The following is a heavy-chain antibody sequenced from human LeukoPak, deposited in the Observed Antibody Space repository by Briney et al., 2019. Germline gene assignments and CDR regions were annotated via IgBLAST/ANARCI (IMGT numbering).Heavy chain of an antibody. CDR3: AKDLAGSGIYSFDY. Sequence: GGSLRLSCAASGFTFSNYALNWARQAPGRGLEWVSGISGSGVSRYYAESVKGRFTISRDNSKNTLYLQMISLRAEDTAVYYCAKDLAGSGIYSFDYWGQGTLVTVSS. CDR1: GFTFSNYA. CDR2: ISGSGVSR. D-gene: IGHD1-26*01. J-gene: IGHJ4*02. V-gene: IGHV3-23*01.